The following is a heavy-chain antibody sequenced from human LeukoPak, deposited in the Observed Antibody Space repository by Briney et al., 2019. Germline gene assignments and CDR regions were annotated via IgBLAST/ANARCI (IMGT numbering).Heavy chain of an antibody. CDR2: IHYSGST. D-gene: IGHD2-15*01. V-gene: IGHV4-39*01. Sequence: WIRQPPGKGLEWIGTIHYSGSTYYNPSLKTRVTISADTSKNQFSLKLSSVTAADTAVYYCARQGRIIVVAASGGWFDPWGQGTLVTVSS. CDR3: ARQGRIIVVAASGGWFDP. J-gene: IGHJ5*02.